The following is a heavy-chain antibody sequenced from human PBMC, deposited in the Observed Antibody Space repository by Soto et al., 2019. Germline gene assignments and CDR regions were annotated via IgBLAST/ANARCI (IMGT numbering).Heavy chain of an antibody. CDR1: GFTFNSYW. D-gene: IGHD3-16*01. Sequence: EVQLVESGGGLVQPGGSLRLSCEVSGFTFNSYWMHWVRQDPGKGLVWVSRISTDGSATNYVDSVKGRFTVSRDKDEKPLYMQMNGLRVDDKAVYYCVRWFGTSSGRHVLNVWGHGTTVTVS. J-gene: IGHJ6*02. V-gene: IGHV3-74*01. CDR3: VRWFGTSSGRHVLNV. CDR2: ISTDGSAT.